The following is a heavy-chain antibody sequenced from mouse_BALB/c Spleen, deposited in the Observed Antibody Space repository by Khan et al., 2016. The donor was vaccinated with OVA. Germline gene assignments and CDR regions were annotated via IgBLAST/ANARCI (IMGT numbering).Heavy chain of an antibody. D-gene: IGHD4-1*01. V-gene: IGHV1-77*01. J-gene: IGHJ3*01. CDR2: IYPGIGNT. Sequence: QVQLQQSGAELARPGASVKLSCKASGYTFTDYYINWVRQRTGQGLEWLGDIYPGIGNTYYNEKFKGKATLTADKSSSTAYMQLSSLTSDDAAVYFCARSRTGSFLDGGQGTLVTVSA. CDR1: GYTFTDYY. CDR3: ARSRTGSFLD.